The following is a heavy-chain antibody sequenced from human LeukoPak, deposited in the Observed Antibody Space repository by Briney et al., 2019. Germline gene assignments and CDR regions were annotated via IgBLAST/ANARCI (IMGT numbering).Heavy chain of an antibody. V-gene: IGHV3-7*03. J-gene: IGHJ4*02. CDR2: IKQDGSEK. Sequence: GGSLRLSCAASGFSFSSYWMSWVRQAPGRGLEWVANIKQDGSEKYYVDSVKGRFTISRDNAKNSLYLQMNSLRAEDTAVYYCARWWLEYYFDYWGQGTLVTVSS. D-gene: IGHD6-19*01. CDR3: ARWWLEYYFDY. CDR1: GFSFSSYW.